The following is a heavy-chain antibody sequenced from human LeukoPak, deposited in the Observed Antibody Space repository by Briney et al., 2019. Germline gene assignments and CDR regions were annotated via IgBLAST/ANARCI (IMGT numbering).Heavy chain of an antibody. CDR2: INHSGST. D-gene: IGHD6-19*01. Sequence: SETLSLTCAVYGGSFSGYYWSWIRQPPGKGLEWIGEINHSGSTNYNPSLKSRVTISVDTSKNQFSLKLSSVTPEDTAVYYCARVFMAYSSGWGLFDYWGQGTLVTVSS. CDR1: GGSFSGYY. CDR3: ARVFMAYSSGWGLFDY. V-gene: IGHV4-34*01. J-gene: IGHJ4*02.